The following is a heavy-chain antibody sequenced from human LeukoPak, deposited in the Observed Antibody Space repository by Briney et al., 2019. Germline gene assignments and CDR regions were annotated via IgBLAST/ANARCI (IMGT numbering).Heavy chain of an antibody. CDR2: INHSGST. D-gene: IGHD5-24*01. CDR3: ARESWDGYMSY. V-gene: IGHV4-34*01. J-gene: IGHJ4*02. Sequence: WETLSLTCAVYGGSFSGYYWSWIRHPPGKGLEWIGKINHSGSTNYTPSLKSRVTISVDTSKNQFSLKLSSVTAADTAVYYCARESWDGYMSYWGQGTLVTVSS. CDR1: GGSFSGYY.